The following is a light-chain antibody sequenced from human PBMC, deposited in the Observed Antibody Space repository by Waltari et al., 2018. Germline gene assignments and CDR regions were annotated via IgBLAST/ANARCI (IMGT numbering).Light chain of an antibody. CDR3: QQRSNWPRT. CDR2: AAS. J-gene: IGKJ1*01. CDR1: QSVSSY. Sequence: EIVLTQSPDTMSLSPGERATLSCRASQSVSSYLAWYQQKPGQAPRLLIYAASTRATGIPARFSGSGSGTDFTLTISSLEPDDFAVYDCQQRSNWPRTFGQGPKVEIK. V-gene: IGKV3-11*01.